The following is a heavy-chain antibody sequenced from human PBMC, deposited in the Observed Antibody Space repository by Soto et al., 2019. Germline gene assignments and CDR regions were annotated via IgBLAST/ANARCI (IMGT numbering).Heavy chain of an antibody. CDR2: ILHDGSAE. CDR1: GFPLTSYG. J-gene: IGHJ6*04. D-gene: IGHD4-4*01. Sequence: GGSLRLSCAASGFPLTSYGMHWVRQAPGKGLEWMALILHDGSAEYYADSVKGRFTISRDNSRNTLYLQMNSLGAENTAVYYFPRSRHRYSFYFYYGMAGWGKGPT. CDR3: PRSRHRYSFYFYYGMAG. V-gene: IGHV3-30*03.